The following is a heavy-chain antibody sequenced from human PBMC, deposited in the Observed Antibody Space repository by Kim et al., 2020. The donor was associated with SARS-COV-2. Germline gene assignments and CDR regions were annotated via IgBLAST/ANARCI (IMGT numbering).Heavy chain of an antibody. J-gene: IGHJ4*02. CDR3: ARASSRYSSSWYGNY. V-gene: IGHV1-69*01. Sequence: QKFQGRVTITADESTSTAYMELSSLRSEDTAVYYCARASSRYSSSWYGNYWGQGTLVTVSS. D-gene: IGHD6-13*01.